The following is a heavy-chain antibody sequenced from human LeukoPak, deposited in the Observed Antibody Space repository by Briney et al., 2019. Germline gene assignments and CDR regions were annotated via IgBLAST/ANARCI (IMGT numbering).Heavy chain of an antibody. Sequence: GGSLRLSCRGSGFIFGDYAMSWVRQAPGKGLEWVGFIRSKAYGGTTEYAASVKGRFTISRDDSKSIAYLQMNSLKAEDTAVYYCTRDRSYGYWGQGTLVTVSS. V-gene: IGHV3-49*04. D-gene: IGHD3-10*01. CDR3: TRDRSYGY. CDR1: GFIFGDYA. J-gene: IGHJ4*02. CDR2: IRSKAYGGTT.